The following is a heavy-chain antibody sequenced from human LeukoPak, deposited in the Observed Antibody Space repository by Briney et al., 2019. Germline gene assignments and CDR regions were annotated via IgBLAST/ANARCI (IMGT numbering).Heavy chain of an antibody. CDR3: AKDKYYYDNSGYYPDPFQH. Sequence: GGSLRLSCAASGFTFSSYAMSWVRQAPGKGLEWVSAISGSGGSTYYADSVKGRFTISRDNSKNTLYLQMNSLRAEDTAVYYCAKDKYYYDNSGYYPDPFQHWGQGTLVTVSS. CDR1: GFTFSSYA. J-gene: IGHJ1*01. CDR2: ISGSGGST. D-gene: IGHD3-22*01. V-gene: IGHV3-23*01.